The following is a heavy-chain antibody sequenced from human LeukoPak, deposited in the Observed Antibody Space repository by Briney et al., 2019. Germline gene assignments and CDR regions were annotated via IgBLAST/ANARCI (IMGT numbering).Heavy chain of an antibody. J-gene: IGHJ5*02. CDR3: APLDFWVPST. V-gene: IGHV1-24*01. Sequence: ASVKVSCKVSGYTLNELSIHWVRQAAGKGLERMGGFDPEYGETVYAQKFQGRVTMAEDTSTDTAYMELGSLRSEDTAVYYCAPLDFWVPSTWGQGTLVTVSS. CDR1: GYTLNELS. D-gene: IGHD3-3*01. CDR2: FDPEYGET.